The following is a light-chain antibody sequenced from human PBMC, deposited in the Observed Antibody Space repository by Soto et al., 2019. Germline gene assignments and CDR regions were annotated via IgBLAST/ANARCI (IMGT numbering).Light chain of an antibody. CDR2: DVS. Sequence: QSVLTKPAPVTGSPGESITISCTGTTSDIGGYYFVSWYQQHPGKAPKLMIYDVSNRPSGVSNRFSGFKSGNTASLTISGLQAEDEADYYCSSYRSSNTPFVFGTGTKVTVL. J-gene: IGLJ1*01. CDR1: TSDIGGYYF. CDR3: SSYRSSNTPFV. V-gene: IGLV2-14*01.